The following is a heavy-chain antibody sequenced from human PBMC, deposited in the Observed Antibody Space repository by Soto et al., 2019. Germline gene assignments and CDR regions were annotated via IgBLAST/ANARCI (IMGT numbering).Heavy chain of an antibody. J-gene: IGHJ4*02. Sequence: SGSLALACTVSGGSMSSGGDYWSWIRQHPGKGLEWIGYIYYSGSTYYNPSLKSRVTISVDTSKNQFSLRLSSVTAADTAVYYCARNPRLGELRPDFDYWGQGTLVTVSS. V-gene: IGHV4-31*03. D-gene: IGHD3-16*01. CDR2: IYYSGST. CDR3: ARNPRLGELRPDFDY. CDR1: GGSMSSGGDY.